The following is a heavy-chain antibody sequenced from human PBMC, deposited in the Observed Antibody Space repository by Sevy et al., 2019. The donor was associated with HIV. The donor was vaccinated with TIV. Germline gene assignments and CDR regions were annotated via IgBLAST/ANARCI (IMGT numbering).Heavy chain of an antibody. Sequence: ASVKVSCKASGYTFTGYYMHWVRQAPGQGLEWMGWINPNSGGTNYAQKFQGRVTMTSDTSISTAYMELSRLRSDDTAVYYCARVVGIAVAGGRFDPWGQGTLVTVSS. CDR3: ARVVGIAVAGGRFDP. D-gene: IGHD6-19*01. V-gene: IGHV1-2*02. CDR2: INPNSGGT. CDR1: GYTFTGYY. J-gene: IGHJ5*02.